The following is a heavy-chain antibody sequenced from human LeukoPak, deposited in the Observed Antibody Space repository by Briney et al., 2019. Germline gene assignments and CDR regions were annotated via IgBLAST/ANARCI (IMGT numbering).Heavy chain of an antibody. CDR1: GGSISSGGYS. CDR3: ARGWETTILDY. CDR2: IYHSGSI. V-gene: IGHV4-30-2*01. D-gene: IGHD1-26*01. Sequence: SQTLSLTCAVSGGSISSGGYSWSWIRQPPGKGLEWIGYIYHSGSIYYNPSLKSRVTISVDRSKNQFSLELSSVAAADTAVYYCARGWETTILDYWGQGTLVTVSS. J-gene: IGHJ4*02.